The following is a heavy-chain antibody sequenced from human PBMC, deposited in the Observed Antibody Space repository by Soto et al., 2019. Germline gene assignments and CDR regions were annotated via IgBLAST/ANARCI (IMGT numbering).Heavy chain of an antibody. J-gene: IGHJ5*02. CDR3: ARRGRIASNWFDP. V-gene: IGHV1-46*01. D-gene: IGHD2-15*01. CDR1: GYTFTSYY. Sequence: ASVKVSCKAFGYTFTSYYMHWVRQAPGQGLEWMGIINPSGGRTSYAQKFQGRVTITADESTSTAYMELSSLRSEDTAVYYCARRGRIASNWFDPWGQGTLVTVSS. CDR2: INPSGGRT.